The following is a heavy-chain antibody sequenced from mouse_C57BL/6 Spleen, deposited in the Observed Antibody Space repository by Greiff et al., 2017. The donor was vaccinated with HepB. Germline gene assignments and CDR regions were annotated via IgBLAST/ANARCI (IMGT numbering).Heavy chain of an antibody. CDR3: ARGGYYGSRPPDY. Sequence: DVKLVESGGGLVKPGGSLKLSCAASGFTFSSYAMSWVRQTPEKRLEWVATISDGGSYTYYPDNVKGRFTISRDNAKNNLYLQMSHLKSEDTAMYYCARGGYYGSRPPDYWGQGTTLTVSS. CDR1: GFTFSSYA. V-gene: IGHV5-4*03. CDR2: ISDGGSYT. J-gene: IGHJ2*01. D-gene: IGHD1-1*01.